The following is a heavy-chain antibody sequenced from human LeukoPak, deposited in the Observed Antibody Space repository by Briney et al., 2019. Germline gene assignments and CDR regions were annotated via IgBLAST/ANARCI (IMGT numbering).Heavy chain of an antibody. D-gene: IGHD2-21*02. Sequence: ASVKVSCKASGYTFTSYDINWVRQATGQGLEWMGWMNPNSGNTGYAQKFQGRVTMTRNTSISTAYMELSSLRSEDTAVYYCARRVTASLLYYYYYMDVWGKGTTVTISS. J-gene: IGHJ6*03. V-gene: IGHV1-8*02. CDR2: MNPNSGNT. CDR1: GYTFTSYD. CDR3: ARRVTASLLYYYYYMDV.